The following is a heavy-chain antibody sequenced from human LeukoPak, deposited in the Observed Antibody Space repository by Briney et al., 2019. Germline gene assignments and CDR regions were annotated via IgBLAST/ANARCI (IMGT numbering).Heavy chain of an antibody. D-gene: IGHD6-19*01. Sequence: GGSLRLSCAASGFTFSSYGMHWVRQAPGKGLEWVAFIRYDGSNKYYADSVKGRFTISRDNSKNTLYLQVNSLRAEDTAVYYCAKVSVAGHLYYFDYWGQGTLVTVSS. CDR3: AKVSVAGHLYYFDY. V-gene: IGHV3-30*02. J-gene: IGHJ4*02. CDR1: GFTFSSYG. CDR2: IRYDGSNK.